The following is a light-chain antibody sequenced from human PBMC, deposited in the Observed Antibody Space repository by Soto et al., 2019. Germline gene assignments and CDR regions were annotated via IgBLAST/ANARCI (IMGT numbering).Light chain of an antibody. CDR3: QKYNSAHALT. Sequence: DIKMTQSPSSLSASVGDRVTITCRASQGVRGWLAWYQQKPGKVPKLLIYAASTLQSGVPSRFSGSGSGTDFTLTISSLQPEDVATYYCQKYNSAHALTFGGGTKVDIK. J-gene: IGKJ4*01. V-gene: IGKV1-27*01. CDR1: QGVRGW. CDR2: AAS.